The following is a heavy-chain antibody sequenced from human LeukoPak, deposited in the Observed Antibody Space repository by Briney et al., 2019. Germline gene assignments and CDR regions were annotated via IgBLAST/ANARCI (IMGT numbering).Heavy chain of an antibody. CDR2: INPNSGGT. D-gene: IGHD5-18*01. V-gene: IGHV1-2*02. J-gene: IGHJ4*02. Sequence: GASVKVSCKASGYTFTGYYMHWVRQAPGQGLEWMGWINPNSGGTNYAQKFQGRVTMTRDTSISTAHMELSRLRSDDTAVYYCAIERGYTYYFDYWGQGTLVTVSS. CDR3: AIERGYTYYFDY. CDR1: GYTFTGYY.